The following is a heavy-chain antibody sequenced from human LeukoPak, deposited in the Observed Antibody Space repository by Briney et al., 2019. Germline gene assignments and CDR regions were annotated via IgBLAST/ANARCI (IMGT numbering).Heavy chain of an antibody. CDR2: IYYSGST. J-gene: IGHJ4*02. Sequence: SETLSLTCTVSGGSISSYYWSWIRQPPGKGLEWIGYIYYSGSTNYNPFLKSRVIISVDTSKNQFSLKLSSVTAADTAVYYCARGGIAAAGYDYWGQGTLVTASS. CDR1: GGSISSYY. D-gene: IGHD6-13*01. V-gene: IGHV4-59*01. CDR3: ARGGIAAAGYDY.